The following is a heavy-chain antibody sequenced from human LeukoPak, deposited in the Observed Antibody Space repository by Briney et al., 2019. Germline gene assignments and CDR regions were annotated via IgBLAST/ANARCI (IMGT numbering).Heavy chain of an antibody. CDR2: ISSTGSTI. CDR1: GFTFSDYY. V-gene: IGHV3-11*01. D-gene: IGHD3-10*01. CDR3: ARAFGEFTYFYYYYMDV. J-gene: IGHJ6*03. Sequence: GGSLRLSCAASGFTFSDYYMSWIRQAPGEGLEWVSYISSTGSTIYYADSVRGRFTISRDNSKNSLYLHMNSLRAEDTAIYYCARAFGEFTYFYYYYMDVWGKGTTVTISS.